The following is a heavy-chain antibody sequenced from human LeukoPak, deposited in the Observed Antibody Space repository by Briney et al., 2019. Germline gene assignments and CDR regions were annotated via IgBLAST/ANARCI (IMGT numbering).Heavy chain of an antibody. CDR3: ARAIMVRGRQDAFDI. D-gene: IGHD3-10*01. Sequence: GASVKVSCKASGYTFTSYGISWVRQAPGQGLEWMGWISAYNGNTNYAQKLQGRVTMTTDTSTSTAYMELRSLRSDDTAVYYCARAIMVRGRQDAFDIWGQGTMVTVSS. CDR2: ISAYNGNT. CDR1: GYTFTSYG. V-gene: IGHV1-18*01. J-gene: IGHJ3*02.